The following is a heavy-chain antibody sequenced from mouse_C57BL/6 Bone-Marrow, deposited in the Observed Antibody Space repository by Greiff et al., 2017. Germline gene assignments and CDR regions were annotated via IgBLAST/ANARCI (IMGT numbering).Heavy chain of an antibody. CDR2: IWSGGST. CDR3: ARLYDWYFDV. V-gene: IGHV2-2*01. Sequence: VQLVESGPGLVQPSQSLSITCTVSGFSLTSYGVHWVRQSPGKGLEWLGVIWSGGSTDYNAAFISRLSISKDNSKSQVFFKMNSLQADDTAIYYCARLYDWYFDVWGTGTTVTVSS. J-gene: IGHJ1*03. CDR1: GFSLTSYG. D-gene: IGHD1-1*01.